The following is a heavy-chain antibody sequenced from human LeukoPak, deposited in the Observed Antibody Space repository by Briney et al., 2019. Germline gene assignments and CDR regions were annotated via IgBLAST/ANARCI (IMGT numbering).Heavy chain of an antibody. D-gene: IGHD4-23*01. V-gene: IGHV3-23*01. CDR3: AKAALYGGNSGAYMDV. J-gene: IGHJ6*03. Sequence: GGSLRLSCAASGFTFSTYGMGWVRQTPGKGLEWVSTISGGGGTTYYADSVKGRFAISRDNSKNTLYLQMNSLRAEDTAVYYCAKAALYGGNSGAYMDVWGNGTTVTISS. CDR2: ISGGGGTT. CDR1: GFTFSTYG.